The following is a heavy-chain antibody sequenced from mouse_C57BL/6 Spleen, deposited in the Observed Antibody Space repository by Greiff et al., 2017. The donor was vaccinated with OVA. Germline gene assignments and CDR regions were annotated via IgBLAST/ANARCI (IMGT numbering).Heavy chain of an antibody. D-gene: IGHD4-1*01. CDR1: GFTFSDYG. CDR3: AIWAWSAY. Sequence: EVKVVESGGGLVKPGGSLKLSCAASGFTFSDYGMHWVRQAPEKGLEWVAYISSGSSTIYYADTVKGRFTISRDNAKNTLFLQMTSLMSEDTAMYYCAIWAWSAYWGQGTLVTVSA. CDR2: ISSGSSTI. J-gene: IGHJ3*01. V-gene: IGHV5-17*01.